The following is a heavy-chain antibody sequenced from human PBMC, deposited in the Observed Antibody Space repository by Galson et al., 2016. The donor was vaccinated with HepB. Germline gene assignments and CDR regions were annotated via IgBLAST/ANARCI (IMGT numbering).Heavy chain of an antibody. V-gene: IGHV5-10-1*01. CDR3: ARAYNWDDEDSGLDV. CDR1: GYSFTRYW. D-gene: IGHD1-1*01. Sequence: QSGAEVKKPGESLRLSCKASGYSFTRYWIHWVRQMPGKGLEWMWAIDPTDSNTNYSPSFQGHVTLSADKSVNTAYLQWSNLKASDTATYYCARAYNWDDEDSGLDVWGQGTSVTVSS. CDR2: IDPTDSNT. J-gene: IGHJ6*02.